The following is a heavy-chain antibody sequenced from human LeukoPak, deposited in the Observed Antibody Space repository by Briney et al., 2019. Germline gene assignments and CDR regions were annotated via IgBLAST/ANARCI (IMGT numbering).Heavy chain of an antibody. Sequence: SETLSLTGTVSGGSISSGGYYWSWIRQHPGKGLEWIGYIYYSGSTYYNPSLKSRVTISVDTSKNQFSLKLSSVTAADTAVYYCAREGGRRLPFDYWGQGTLVTVSS. CDR2: IYYSGST. J-gene: IGHJ4*02. CDR1: GGSISSGGYY. CDR3: AREGGRRLPFDY. V-gene: IGHV4-31*03. D-gene: IGHD2-15*01.